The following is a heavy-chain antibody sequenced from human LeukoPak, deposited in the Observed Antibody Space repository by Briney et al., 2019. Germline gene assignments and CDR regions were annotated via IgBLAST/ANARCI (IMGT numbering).Heavy chain of an antibody. CDR2: VYSGGDT. CDR1: GFSVTSNY. CDR3: ARDPPAVLLDSYG. D-gene: IGHD2/OR15-2a*01. Sequence: GGSLRLSCTASGFSVTSNYINWVRQAPGKGLEWVSPVYSGGDTYYADSVKGRFTISRDNSKNMVYLQMNRLRAEDTALYYCARDPPAVLLDSYGWGQGTLVTVSS. J-gene: IGHJ4*02. V-gene: IGHV3-66*01.